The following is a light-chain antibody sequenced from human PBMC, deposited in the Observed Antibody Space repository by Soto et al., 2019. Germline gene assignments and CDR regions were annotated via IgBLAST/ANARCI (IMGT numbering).Light chain of an antibody. CDR1: QSVSSW. CDR3: QQYSSHPFT. V-gene: IGKV1-5*03. J-gene: IGKJ3*01. CDR2: KAS. Sequence: DIQMTQSPSTLSASVGDRVTITCRASQSVSSWLAWYQQKPGKAPKVLIYKASSLESGVPSRFSGSGSGTEFTLTISSLQPDDSATYYCQQYSSHPFTFGPGTKVDI.